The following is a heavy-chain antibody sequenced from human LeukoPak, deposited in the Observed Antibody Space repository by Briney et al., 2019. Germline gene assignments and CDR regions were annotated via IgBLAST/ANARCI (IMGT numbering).Heavy chain of an antibody. CDR3: ARGRVVRGVITKRRPDY. J-gene: IGHJ4*02. V-gene: IGHV1-8*01. CDR1: GYTFTSYD. Sequence: ASVNVSCKASGYTFTSYDINWVRQATGQGLEWMGWMNPNSGNTHYAQKFQGRVTMTRNTSISTAYMELSSLRSEDTAVYYCARGRVVRGVITKRRPDYWGQGTLVTVSS. D-gene: IGHD3-10*01. CDR2: MNPNSGNT.